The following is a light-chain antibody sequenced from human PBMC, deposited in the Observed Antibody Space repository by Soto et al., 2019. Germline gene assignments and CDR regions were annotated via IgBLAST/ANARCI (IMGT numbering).Light chain of an antibody. Sequence: DIQMTQSPSSLSASVGDRVTITCRASQGIRSDLGWYQQKPGKAPKRLIYAASSLQSGVPSRCSGSRSGTEFTLTISSLQPEDFAPYCCLQHNSYPRTFGQWTKVEIK. V-gene: IGKV1-17*01. J-gene: IGKJ1*01. CDR3: LQHNSYPRT. CDR2: AAS. CDR1: QGIRSD.